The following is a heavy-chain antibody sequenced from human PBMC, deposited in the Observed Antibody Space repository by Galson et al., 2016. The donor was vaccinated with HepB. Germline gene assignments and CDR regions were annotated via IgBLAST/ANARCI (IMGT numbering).Heavy chain of an antibody. D-gene: IGHD6-13*01. J-gene: IGHJ3*02. CDR1: GFTSTRYN. CDR3: ARVREQQLLDAFDI. CDR2: ISSGSSYI. Sequence: LRLSCATSGFTSTRYNMNWVRQAPGKGLEWVSSISSGSSYIYYADSVKGRFTISRDNVKKSLYLQMNSLRPEDTAVYYCARVREQQLLDAFDIWGQGTMVTVSS. V-gene: IGHV3-21*01.